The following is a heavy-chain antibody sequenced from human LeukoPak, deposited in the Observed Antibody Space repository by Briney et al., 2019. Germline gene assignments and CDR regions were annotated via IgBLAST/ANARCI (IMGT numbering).Heavy chain of an antibody. Sequence: HPGGSLRLSCAASGFTFSRYGMHWVGQAPGKGLEWVAVVSYDGSDKYYADSVKGRFTISRDNSKNTLYLQMDSLRAEDTAMYYCVSGKYLYYFDYWGQGTLVTVSS. CDR1: GFTFSRYG. J-gene: IGHJ4*02. CDR2: VSYDGSDK. D-gene: IGHD2-2*01. V-gene: IGHV3-30*03. CDR3: VSGKYLYYFDY.